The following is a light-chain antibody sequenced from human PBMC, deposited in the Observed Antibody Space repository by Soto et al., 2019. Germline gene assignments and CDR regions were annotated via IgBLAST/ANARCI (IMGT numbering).Light chain of an antibody. CDR2: GAS. V-gene: IGKV3-20*01. CDR1: QSVRSTF. J-gene: IGKJ1*01. CDR3: HHYGTSWT. Sequence: EIVLTQSPGTLSLSPGERATLSCRASQSVRSTFLAWYQQKPGQAPRLLISGASSRATGIPDMFSGSGSGTDFTLTISRLEPEDFAVYYCHHYGTSWTFGQGTKVEI.